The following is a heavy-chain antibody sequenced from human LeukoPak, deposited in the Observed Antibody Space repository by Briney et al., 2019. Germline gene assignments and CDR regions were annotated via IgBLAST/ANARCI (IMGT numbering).Heavy chain of an antibody. V-gene: IGHV4-34*01. J-gene: IGHJ4*02. CDR1: GGSFSGYY. CDR3: ARVPFYNWNPPEQYYFDY. CDR2: INHSGST. D-gene: IGHD1-20*01. Sequence: PSETLSLTCAVYGGSFSGYYWSWIRQPPGMGLEWIGEINHSGSTNYNPSLKSRVTISVDTSKNQFSLKLSSVTAADTAVYYCARVPFYNWNPPEQYYFDYWGQGTLVTVSS.